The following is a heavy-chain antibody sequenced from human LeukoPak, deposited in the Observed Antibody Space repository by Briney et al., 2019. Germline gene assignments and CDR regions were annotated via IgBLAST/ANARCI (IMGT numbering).Heavy chain of an antibody. J-gene: IGHJ4*02. CDR3: ASSTGTLDY. D-gene: IGHD1-1*01. Sequence: GGSLRLSCAASGLSFNIYWMHWVRQAPRKGLTWVSCLNGDGSSATYADSVKGRFTISRDNTKNTVYLQLNSLRAEDAGVYYCASSTGTLDYWGQGTRVTVSS. V-gene: IGHV3-74*03. CDR1: GLSFNIYW. CDR2: LNGDGSSA.